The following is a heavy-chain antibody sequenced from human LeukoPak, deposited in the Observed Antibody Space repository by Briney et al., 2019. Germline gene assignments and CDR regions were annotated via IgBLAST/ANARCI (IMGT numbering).Heavy chain of an antibody. J-gene: IGHJ4*02. Sequence: GGSLRLSCAASGFTFSSYGMHWVRQAPGKGLEWVAFIRYDGSNKYYADSVKGRFTISRDNSKNTLYLQMNSLRAEDTAVYYCAKDRGYYYGSGSYSDYWGRGTLVTVSS. V-gene: IGHV3-30*02. CDR2: IRYDGSNK. D-gene: IGHD3-10*01. CDR1: GFTFSSYG. CDR3: AKDRGYYYGSGSYSDY.